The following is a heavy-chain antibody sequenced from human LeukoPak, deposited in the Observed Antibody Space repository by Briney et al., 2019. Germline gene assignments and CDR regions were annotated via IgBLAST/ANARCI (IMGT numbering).Heavy chain of an antibody. CDR1: GFTFSRSW. V-gene: IGHV3-7*03. J-gene: IGHJ4*02. CDR2: IKEDGSEK. CDR3: AKSGGSPADY. Sequence: GGSLRLPCAASGFTFSRSWMSWVRQTPGKGLEWLANIKEDGSEKYYVDSVKGRFIISRDNAKKSVYLQMNSLGAADTAVYYCAKSGGSPADYWGQGTLVTVSS. D-gene: IGHD3-10*01.